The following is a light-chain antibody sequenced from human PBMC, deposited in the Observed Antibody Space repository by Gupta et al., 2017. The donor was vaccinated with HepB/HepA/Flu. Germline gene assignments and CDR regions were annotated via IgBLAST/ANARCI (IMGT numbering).Light chain of an antibody. J-gene: IGLJ3*02. CDR1: SSNIGSNY. V-gene: IGLV1-51*01. CDR2: DNR. Sequence: QSMLPQPPSVSAAPGQRVPISCSGGSSNIGSNYVSWYQQLPGTAPKLIIYDNRERPSGIPDRFSGSKSGTSATLGITGLQTGDEADYYCGTWDVSLSAGVCGGGTKLIVL. CDR3: GTWDVSLSAGV.